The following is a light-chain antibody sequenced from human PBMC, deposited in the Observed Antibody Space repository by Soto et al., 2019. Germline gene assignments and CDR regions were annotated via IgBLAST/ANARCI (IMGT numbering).Light chain of an antibody. J-gene: IGLJ1*01. CDR3: TSYAASNNYV. CDR2: EVI. Sequence: QSVRKQPPSASGAPGQSGTISCTGTSSDVGAYNYVSWYQQHPGKAPKLMIYEVIQRPSGVPDRFSGSKSGNTASLTVSGLQAEDEADYYCTSYAASNNYVFGTGTKVTVL. V-gene: IGLV2-8*01. CDR1: SSDVGAYNY.